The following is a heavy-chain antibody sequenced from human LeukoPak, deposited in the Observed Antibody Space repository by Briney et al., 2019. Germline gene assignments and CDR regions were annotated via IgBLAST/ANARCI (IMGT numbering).Heavy chain of an antibody. D-gene: IGHD3-10*01. J-gene: IGHJ4*02. Sequence: PGGSLRLSCAASGFTFDDYGMSWVRQAPGKGLEWVSGINWNGGSTGYADSVKGRFTISRDNAKISLYLQMNSLRAEDTALYYCARERRYYYGSGSRKPTSRYFDYWGQGTLVTVSS. CDR3: ARERRYYYGSGSRKPTSRYFDY. CDR2: INWNGGST. CDR1: GFTFDDYG. V-gene: IGHV3-20*04.